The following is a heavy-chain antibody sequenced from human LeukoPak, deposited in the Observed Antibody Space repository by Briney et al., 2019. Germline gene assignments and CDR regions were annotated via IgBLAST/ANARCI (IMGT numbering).Heavy chain of an antibody. Sequence: GGTLRLSCAASGFTFSSHGMNWVRQAPGKGLEWVSGISPSGGITYYTDSVKGRFTISRDNSENTVYLQMNSLRAEDTAVYYCARDLYRIVVVPHYFDYWGQGTLVTVSS. J-gene: IGHJ4*02. CDR1: GFTFSSHG. CDR3: ARDLYRIVVVPHYFDY. V-gene: IGHV3-23*01. CDR2: ISPSGGIT. D-gene: IGHD3-22*01.